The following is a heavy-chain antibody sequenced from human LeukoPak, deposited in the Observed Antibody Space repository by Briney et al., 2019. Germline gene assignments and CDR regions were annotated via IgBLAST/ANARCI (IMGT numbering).Heavy chain of an antibody. CDR1: GFTFSNAW. J-gene: IGHJ4*02. CDR3: ASTYYDSREY. D-gene: IGHD3-22*01. Sequence: GGSLRLSCAASGFTFSNAWMSWVRQAPGKGLEWVSVIYSGGSTYYADSVKGRFTISRDNSKNTLYLQMNGLRAEDTAVYYCASTYYDSREYWGQGTLVTVSS. V-gene: IGHV3-53*01. CDR2: IYSGGST.